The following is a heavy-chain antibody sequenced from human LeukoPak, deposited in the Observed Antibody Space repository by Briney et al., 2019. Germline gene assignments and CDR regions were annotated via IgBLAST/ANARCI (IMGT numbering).Heavy chain of an antibody. J-gene: IGHJ6*04. V-gene: IGHV3-48*03. D-gene: IGHD3-10*02. CDR3: AELGITMIGDV. CDR1: GFTFSSYE. Sequence: PGRSLRLSCAASGFTFSSYEMNWVRQAPGKGLEWVSYISSSGSTIYYADSVKGRFTISRDNAKNSLYLQMNSLRAEDTAVYYCAELGITMIGDVWGKGTTVTISS. CDR2: ISSSGSTI.